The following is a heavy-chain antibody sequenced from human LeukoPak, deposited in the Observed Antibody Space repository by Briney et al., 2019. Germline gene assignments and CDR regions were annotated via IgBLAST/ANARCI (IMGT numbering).Heavy chain of an antibody. CDR1: GYTFTSYG. CDR3: ARVWGPVTMIVVPRYYYGMDV. J-gene: IGHJ6*02. V-gene: IGHV1-18*01. CDR2: ISAYNGNT. D-gene: IGHD3-22*01. Sequence: ASVKVSCKASGYTFTSYGISWVRQAPGQGLEWMGWISAYNGNTNYAQKLQGRVTMTTDTSTSTAYMELRSLRSDDTAVYYCARVWGPVTMIVVPRYYYGMDVWGQGTTVTVSS.